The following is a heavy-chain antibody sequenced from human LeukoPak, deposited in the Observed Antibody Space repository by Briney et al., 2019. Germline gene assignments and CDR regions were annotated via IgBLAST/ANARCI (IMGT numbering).Heavy chain of an antibody. J-gene: IGHJ4*02. CDR1: GFTFSSYS. D-gene: IGHD4-17*01. V-gene: IGHV3-21*04. Sequence: PGGSLRLSCAASGFTFSSYSMNWVRQAPGKGLEWVSSISSSSSYIYYADSLKGRFTISRDNAKNSLYLQMNSLRAEDTAVYYCARGNGDYYFDYWGQGTLVTVSS. CDR3: ARGNGDYYFDY. CDR2: ISSSSSYI.